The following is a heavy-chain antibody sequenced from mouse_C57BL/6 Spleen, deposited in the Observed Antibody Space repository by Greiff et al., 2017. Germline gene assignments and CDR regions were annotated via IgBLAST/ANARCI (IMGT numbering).Heavy chain of an antibody. CDR3: ARAGTTY. CDR2: ISSGSSNI. Sequence: EVKVVESGGGLVKPGGSLKLSCAASGFTFSDYGMHWVRQAPEKGLEWVAYISSGSSNIYYADTVKGRFTISRDNATNTLFLQMTSLRSEDTAMYYCARAGTTYWGQGTLVTVSA. CDR1: GFTFSDYG. J-gene: IGHJ3*01. V-gene: IGHV5-17*01. D-gene: IGHD4-1*01.